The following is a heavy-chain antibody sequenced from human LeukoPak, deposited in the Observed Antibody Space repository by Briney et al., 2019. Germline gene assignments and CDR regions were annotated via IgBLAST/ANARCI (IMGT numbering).Heavy chain of an antibody. J-gene: IGHJ4*02. V-gene: IGHV3-21*01. CDR1: GFTFSSYS. CDR3: ARGYAYVWGSYLLAPYYFDY. D-gene: IGHD3-16*01. CDR2: ISSSRSYI. Sequence: PGGSLRLSCAASGFTFSSYSMNCVREAPGKGLEWVSSISSSRSYIYYADSVKGRFTISRDNAKNSLYLQMNSLRAEDTAVYYCARGYAYVWGSYLLAPYYFDYWGQGTLVTVSS.